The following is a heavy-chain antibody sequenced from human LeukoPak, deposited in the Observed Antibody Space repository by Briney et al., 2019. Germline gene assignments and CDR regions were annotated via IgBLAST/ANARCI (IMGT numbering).Heavy chain of an antibody. J-gene: IGHJ6*04. CDR1: GGTFSSYA. CDR2: IIPIFGTA. V-gene: IGHV1-69*06. Sequence: ASVKVSCKASGGTFSSYAISWVRQAPGQGLEWMGGIIPIFGTANYAQKFQGRVTITADKSTSTAYMELSSLRSEDTAVYYCARGGLWIQLRSNYYYGMDVWGKGTTVTVSS. D-gene: IGHD5-18*01. CDR3: ARGGLWIQLRSNYYYGMDV.